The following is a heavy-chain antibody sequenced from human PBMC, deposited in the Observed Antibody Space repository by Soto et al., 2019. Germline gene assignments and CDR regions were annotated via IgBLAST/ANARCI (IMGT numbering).Heavy chain of an antibody. CDR1: GGSFSGYY. J-gene: IGHJ6*02. V-gene: IGHV4-34*01. D-gene: IGHD2-21*01. CDR2: INHSGST. Sequence: LSLTCAVYGGSFSGYYWSWIRQPPGKGLEWIGEINHSGSTNYNPSLKSRVTISVDTSKNQFSLKLSSVTAADTAVYYCARGRAYSNYYYYGMDVWGQGTTVTVSS. CDR3: ARGRAYSNYYYYGMDV.